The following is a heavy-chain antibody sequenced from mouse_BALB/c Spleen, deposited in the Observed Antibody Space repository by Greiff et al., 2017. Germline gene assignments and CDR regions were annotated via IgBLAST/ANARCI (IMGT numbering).Heavy chain of an antibody. D-gene: IGHD2-1*01. Sequence: VQLKQSGTVLARPGASVKMSCKASGYTFTSYWMHWVKQRPGQGLEWIGAIYPGNSDTSYNQKFKGKAKLTAVTSTSTAYMGLSSLTNEDSAVYYCTRDGNYFYAMEYWGQGTSVTVSS. CDR2: IYPGNSDT. J-gene: IGHJ4*01. CDR1: GYTFTSYW. CDR3: TRDGNYFYAMEY. V-gene: IGHV1-5*01.